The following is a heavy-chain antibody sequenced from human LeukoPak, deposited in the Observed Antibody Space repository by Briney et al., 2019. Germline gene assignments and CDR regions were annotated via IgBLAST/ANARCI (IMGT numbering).Heavy chain of an antibody. V-gene: IGHV3-7*01. CDR1: GFTFSSYW. J-gene: IGHJ4*02. D-gene: IGHD3-22*01. Sequence: GGSLRLSCAASGFTFSSYWMSWVRQAPGKGLEWVANIKQDRSEKYYVDSVKGRFTISRDNAKNSLYLQMNSLRAEDTAVYYCARVPTQDYYDSSGYSDYWGQGTLVTVSS. CDR3: ARVPTQDYYDSSGYSDY. CDR2: IKQDRSEK.